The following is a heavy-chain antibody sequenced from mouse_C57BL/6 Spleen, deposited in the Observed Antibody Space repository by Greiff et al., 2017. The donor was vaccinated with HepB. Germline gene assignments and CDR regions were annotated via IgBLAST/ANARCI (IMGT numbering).Heavy chain of an antibody. Sequence: EVQLQQSGAELVRPGASVKLSCTASGFNIKDDYMHWVKQRPEQGLEWIGWIDPENGDTEYASKFQGKATITADTSSNTAYLQLSILTTEDTAVYYCTRGAWFAYWGQGTLVTVSA. CDR1: GFNIKDDY. CDR2: IDPENGDT. CDR3: TRGAWFAY. J-gene: IGHJ3*01. V-gene: IGHV14-4*01.